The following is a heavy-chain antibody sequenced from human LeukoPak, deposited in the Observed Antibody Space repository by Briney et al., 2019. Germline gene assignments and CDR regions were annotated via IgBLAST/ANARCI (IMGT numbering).Heavy chain of an antibody. CDR3: AGTRGYSYGYSWFDP. CDR2: INHSGST. J-gene: IGHJ5*02. Sequence: SETLSLTCAVYGGSFSGYYWSWIRQPPGKGLEWIGEINHSGSTNYNPSLKSRVTISVDTSKNQFSLKLSSVTAADTAVYYCAGTRGYSYGYSWFDPWGQGTLVTVSS. D-gene: IGHD5-18*01. CDR1: GGSFSGYY. V-gene: IGHV4-34*01.